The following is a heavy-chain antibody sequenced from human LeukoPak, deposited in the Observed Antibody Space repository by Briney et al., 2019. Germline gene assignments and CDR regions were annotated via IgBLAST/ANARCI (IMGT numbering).Heavy chain of an antibody. V-gene: IGHV1-69*13. CDR3: ARSSHRLYDYVWGSYESKDY. CDR2: IIPIFGTA. Sequence: AASVKASCKASGGTFSSYAISWVRQAPGQGLEWMGGIIPIFGTANYAQKFQGRVTITADESTSTAYMELSSLRSEDTAVYYCARSSHRLYDYVWGSYESKDYWGQGTLVTVSS. CDR1: GGTFSSYA. J-gene: IGHJ4*02. D-gene: IGHD3-16*01.